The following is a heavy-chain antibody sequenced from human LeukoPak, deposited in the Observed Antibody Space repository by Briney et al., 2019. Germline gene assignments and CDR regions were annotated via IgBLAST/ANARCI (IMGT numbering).Heavy chain of an antibody. J-gene: IGHJ4*02. CDR2: ISDTAILT. D-gene: IGHD3-9*01. CDR3: AKGGLRSGYSFDD. CDR1: GFTFNTHA. Sequence: SGGSLRLSCAASGFTFNTHAMSWVRQAPGKGLEWVSAISDTAILTYYADSVKGRFAISRDNSRNTAFLQMYSLRAEDTAVYYCAKGGLRSGYSFDDWGQGTLVTVSS. V-gene: IGHV3-23*01.